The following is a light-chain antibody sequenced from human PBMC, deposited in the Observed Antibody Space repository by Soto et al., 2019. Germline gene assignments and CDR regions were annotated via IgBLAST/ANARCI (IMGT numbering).Light chain of an antibody. CDR1: QSLEYSDGNSY. V-gene: IGKV2-30*01. CDR3: MQGTHWPWT. Sequence: EVVMTQSPLSLPVTLGQPASISCRSSQSLEYSDGNSYLNWFQQRPGQSPRRLIYKASNRDSGVPDRFSGSGSGTHFTLKISRVEAEDVGIYYCMQGTHWPWTFGQGTKVEIK. J-gene: IGKJ1*01. CDR2: KAS.